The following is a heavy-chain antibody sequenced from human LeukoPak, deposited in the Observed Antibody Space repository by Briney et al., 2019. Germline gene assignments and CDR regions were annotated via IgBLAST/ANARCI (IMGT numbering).Heavy chain of an antibody. CDR3: ATQVRDSSPGLYFDY. V-gene: IGHV4-39*01. CDR1: GGSISSTHYY. Sequence: SETLSLTCTVSGGSISSTHYYWGLIRQPPGKGLEWIGSIYYSGSTCYNPSLQTRVTISVDTSKNQFSLRLSSVTAADTAVYYCATQVRDSSPGLYFDYWGQGTLVTVSS. J-gene: IGHJ4*02. CDR2: IYYSGST. D-gene: IGHD3-22*01.